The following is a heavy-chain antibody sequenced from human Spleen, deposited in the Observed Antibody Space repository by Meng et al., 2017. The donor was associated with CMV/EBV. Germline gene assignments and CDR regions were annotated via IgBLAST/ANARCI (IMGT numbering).Heavy chain of an antibody. CDR2: ISSSSSYI. D-gene: IGHD5-12*01. Sequence: GESLKISCVATGFSFSQQSMTWVRQAPGKGLEWVSSISSSSSYIYYADSVKGRFAISRDNAKNSLYLQMNSLRAEDTAVYYCARVGLRGGMDVWGQGTTVTVSS. J-gene: IGHJ6*02. CDR3: ARVGLRGGMDV. V-gene: IGHV3-21*01. CDR1: GFSFSQQS.